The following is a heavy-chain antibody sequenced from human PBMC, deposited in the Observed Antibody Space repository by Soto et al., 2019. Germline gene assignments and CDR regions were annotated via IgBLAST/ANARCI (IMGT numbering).Heavy chain of an antibody. CDR3: AKYGVPAAILYGMDF. V-gene: IGHV3-30*18. D-gene: IGHD2-2*01. J-gene: IGHJ6*02. CDR2: ISYDGSNK. Sequence: GGSLRLSCAASGFTFSSYGMHWVRQAPGKGLEWVAVISYDGSNKYYADSVKGRFTISRDNSKNTLYLQMNSLRAEDTAVYYCAKYGVPAAILYGMDFWGQGTTVTVSS. CDR1: GFTFSSYG.